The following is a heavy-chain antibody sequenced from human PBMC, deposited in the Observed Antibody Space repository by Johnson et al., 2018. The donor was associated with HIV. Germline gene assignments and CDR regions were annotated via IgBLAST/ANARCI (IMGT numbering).Heavy chain of an antibody. Sequence: VQLVESGGGLVQPGGSLRLSCAVSGFTVSSDYMSWVRQAPGKGLEWVSLIYSAGNTFYTDSVKGRFTISRDNSKKTLYLQMKSLRVEDTAVYYCAKGGRGDAFDIWGQGTMVTVSS. D-gene: IGHD2-15*01. CDR3: AKGGRGDAFDI. CDR2: IYSAGNT. CDR1: GFTVSSDY. J-gene: IGHJ3*02. V-gene: IGHV3-66*01.